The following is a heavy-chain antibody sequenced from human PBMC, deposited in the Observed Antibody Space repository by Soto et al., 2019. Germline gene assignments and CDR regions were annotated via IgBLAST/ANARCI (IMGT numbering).Heavy chain of an antibody. Sequence: QLVESGGGSVQPGRSLRLSCAPSGFTFSSYEMTWVRQAPGKGLEWVSYISVSGTMRFYADAVKGRFTISRDNTKKILYLQMNSLRAEATALYYCATAGLTGTVWGQGTTVTVAS. V-gene: IGHV3-48*03. D-gene: IGHD3-9*01. J-gene: IGHJ6*02. CDR2: ISVSGTMR. CDR3: ATAGLTGTV. CDR1: GFTFSSYE.